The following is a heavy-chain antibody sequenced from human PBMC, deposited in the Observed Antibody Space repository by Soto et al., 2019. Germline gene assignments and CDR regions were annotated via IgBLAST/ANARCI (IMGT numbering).Heavy chain of an antibody. D-gene: IGHD2-2*01. Sequence: GESLKISCKGSGYSLTSYWISWVRQMPGKGLEWMGRIDPSDSYTNYSPSFQGHVTISADKSISTAYLQWSSLKASDTAMYYCARHPSIVVVPAAPNWFDPWGQGTLVTVSS. CDR3: ARHPSIVVVPAAPNWFDP. V-gene: IGHV5-10-1*01. J-gene: IGHJ5*02. CDR1: GYSLTSYW. CDR2: IDPSDSYT.